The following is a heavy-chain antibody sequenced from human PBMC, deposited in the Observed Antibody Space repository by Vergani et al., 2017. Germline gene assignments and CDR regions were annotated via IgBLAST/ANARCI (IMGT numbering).Heavy chain of an antibody. CDR1: GYSISSGYY. Sequence: QVQLQESGPGLVKPSETLSLTCTVSGYSISSGYYWGWIRQPPGKGLEWIGSIYHSGSTYYNPSLKSRVTISVDTSKNQFSLKLSSLTAADTAVYYCARDSXGYVWGSYEAWFDPWGQGTLVTVSS. CDR3: ARDSXGYVWGSYEAWFDP. V-gene: IGHV4-38-2*02. J-gene: IGHJ5*02. CDR2: IYHSGST. D-gene: IGHD3-16*01.